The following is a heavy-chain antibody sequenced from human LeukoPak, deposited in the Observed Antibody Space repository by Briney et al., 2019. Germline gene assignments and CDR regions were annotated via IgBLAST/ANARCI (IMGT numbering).Heavy chain of an antibody. CDR1: GFTVSSNY. Sequence: GGSLRLSCAAFGFTVSSNYMSWVRQAPGKGLEWVSVIYSGGSTYYADSVKGRFTISRDNSKNTLYLQMNSLRAEDTAVYYCARVYGDYTAFDIWGQGTMVTVSS. CDR3: ARVYGDYTAFDI. V-gene: IGHV3-66*01. D-gene: IGHD4-17*01. J-gene: IGHJ3*02. CDR2: IYSGGST.